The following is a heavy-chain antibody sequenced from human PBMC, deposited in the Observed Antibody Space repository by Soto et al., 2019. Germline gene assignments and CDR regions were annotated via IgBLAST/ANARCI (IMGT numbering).Heavy chain of an antibody. CDR1: GFTFSSYW. CDR3: AKDLRGYCSGGSCPRAEYFQH. V-gene: IGHV3-23*01. D-gene: IGHD2-15*01. J-gene: IGHJ1*01. CDR2: ISGSGGST. Sequence: GGSLRLSCAASGFTFSSYWMHWVRQAPGKGLEWVSAISGSGGSTYYADSVKGRFTISRDNSKNTLYLQMNSLRAEDTAVYYCAKDLRGYCSGGSCPRAEYFQHWGQGTLVTVSS.